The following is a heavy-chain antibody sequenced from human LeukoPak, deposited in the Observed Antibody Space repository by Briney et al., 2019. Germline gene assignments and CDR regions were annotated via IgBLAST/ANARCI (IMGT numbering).Heavy chain of an antibody. J-gene: IGHJ4*02. CDR3: ARDRAAADLDY. V-gene: IGHV3-53*01. CDR1: GFAVSSNY. CDR2: IYSSGGT. D-gene: IGHD6-13*01. Sequence: GGSLRLSCAASGFAVSSNYMSWVRQAPGKGLEWVSVIYSSGGTYYADSVRGRFTISRDNSKNTLYLQMNSLRAEDTAVYYCARDRAAADLDYWGQGTLVTVSS.